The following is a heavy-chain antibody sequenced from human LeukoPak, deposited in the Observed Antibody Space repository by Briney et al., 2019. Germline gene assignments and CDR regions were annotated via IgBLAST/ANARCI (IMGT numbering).Heavy chain of an antibody. Sequence: GESLKISCKGSGSRFTSYWIGWVRQMPGKGLEGMGIIYPGDSDTRYSPSFQGQVTISADKSISTAYLQWSSLKASDTAMYYCARHPQREGYFDYWGQGTLVTVSS. CDR1: GSRFTSYW. CDR2: IYPGDSDT. V-gene: IGHV5-51*01. J-gene: IGHJ4*02. CDR3: ARHPQREGYFDY.